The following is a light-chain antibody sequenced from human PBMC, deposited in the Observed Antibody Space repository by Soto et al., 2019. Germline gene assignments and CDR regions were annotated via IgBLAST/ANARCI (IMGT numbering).Light chain of an antibody. CDR2: GNS. J-gene: IGLJ1*01. V-gene: IGLV1-40*01. Sequence: QSVLTQPPSVSGAPGQRVTISCTGSSSNIGAGYDVHWYQQLPGTAPKLLIYGNSNRPSGVPDRVSGSKSGTAASLAITGRQAEDEADYYCQSYDSSRSGDVFGTGTKLTVL. CDR1: SSNIGAGYD. CDR3: QSYDSSRSGDV.